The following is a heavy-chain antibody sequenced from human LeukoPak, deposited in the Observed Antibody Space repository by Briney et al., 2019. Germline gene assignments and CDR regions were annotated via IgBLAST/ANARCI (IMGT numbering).Heavy chain of an antibody. CDR3: AKVSYDSSGYVFDY. CDR2: ISSSSSTI. Sequence: GGSLRLSCAASGFTFSSYSMNWVRQAPGKGLEWVSYISSSSSTIYYADSVKGRFTISRDNSKNTLYLQMNSLRAEDTAVYYCAKVSYDSSGYVFDYWGQGTLVTVSS. J-gene: IGHJ4*02. V-gene: IGHV3-48*01. CDR1: GFTFSSYS. D-gene: IGHD3-22*01.